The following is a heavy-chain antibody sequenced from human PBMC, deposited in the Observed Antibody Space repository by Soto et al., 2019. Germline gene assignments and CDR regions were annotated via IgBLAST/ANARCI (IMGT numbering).Heavy chain of an antibody. J-gene: IGHJ4*02. CDR1: GFTFSSYA. D-gene: IGHD3-10*01. CDR2: ISGSGGSK. Sequence: VQLLESGGGLVQPGGSLRLSCAASGFTFSSYAMSWVRQAPGKGLEWVSAISGSGGSKYYADSVKGRFTISRDNSKNTLYPQMNSLRAEDTAVYYCAKGLITMVRGVIGFDYWGQGTLVTVSS. CDR3: AKGLITMVRGVIGFDY. V-gene: IGHV3-23*01.